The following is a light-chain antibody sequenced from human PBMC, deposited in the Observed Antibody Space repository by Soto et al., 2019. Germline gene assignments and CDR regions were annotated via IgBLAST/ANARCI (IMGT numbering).Light chain of an antibody. CDR2: AAS. J-gene: IGKJ1*01. V-gene: IGKV3-15*01. Sequence: DIVMTQSPATLSVSPGERATLSCRASQSVSSNLAWYQQKPGQAPRLLIYAASTGATGVPARFSGSGSGTEFTLTISSLQSEDSAVYYCQQYHIWPRTFGQGTKVDIK. CDR1: QSVSSN. CDR3: QQYHIWPRT.